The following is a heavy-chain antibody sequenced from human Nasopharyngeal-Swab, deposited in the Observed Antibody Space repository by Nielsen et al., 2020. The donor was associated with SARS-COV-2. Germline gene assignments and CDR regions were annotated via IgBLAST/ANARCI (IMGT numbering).Heavy chain of an antibody. CDR1: GFTVSSNY. Sequence: GESLKISCAASGFTVSSNYMSLVRQAPGKGLEWVSVIYSGGSTYYADSVKGRFTISRDNSKNTLYLQMNSLRAEDTAVYYCARAQRRYFDWSGAFDIWGQGTMVTVSS. J-gene: IGHJ3*02. CDR3: ARAQRRYFDWSGAFDI. V-gene: IGHV3-53*01. CDR2: IYSGGST. D-gene: IGHD3-9*01.